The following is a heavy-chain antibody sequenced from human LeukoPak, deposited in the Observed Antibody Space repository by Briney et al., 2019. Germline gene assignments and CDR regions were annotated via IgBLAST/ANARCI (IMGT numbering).Heavy chain of an antibody. CDR2: VNHSGRT. CDR3: ARRGPGATVDY. Sequence: PSETLSLTCAVHGGSFNDYYWSWIRQPPGKGLEWIGEVNHSGRTNYNPSLKSRVTISQDTSKNQFSLKLRSVTAADTAVYFCARRGPGATVDYWGQGTLSPSPQ. J-gene: IGHJ4*02. D-gene: IGHD4/OR15-4a*01. V-gene: IGHV4-34*01. CDR1: GGSFNDYY.